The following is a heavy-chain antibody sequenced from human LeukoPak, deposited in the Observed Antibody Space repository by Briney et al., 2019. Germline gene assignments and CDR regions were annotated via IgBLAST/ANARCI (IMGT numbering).Heavy chain of an antibody. D-gene: IGHD5-18*01. CDR1: GLTFSSSW. CDR2: INPDGNKK. CDR3: ARDLAYSRLDY. J-gene: IGHJ4*02. Sequence: GGSLRLSCAVSGLTFSSSWMDWVRQAPGKGLEWVASINPDGNKKYSADSVKGRFTISRDNAENSLYLQMNSLRVEDTAFYYCARDLAYSRLDYWGQGMLVTVSS. V-gene: IGHV3-7*01.